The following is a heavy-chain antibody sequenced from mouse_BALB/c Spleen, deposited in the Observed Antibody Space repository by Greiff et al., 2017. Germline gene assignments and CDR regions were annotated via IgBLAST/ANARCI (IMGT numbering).Heavy chain of an antibody. Sequence: EVMLVESGGGLVKPGGSLKLSCAASGFTFSSYAMSWVRQTPEKRLEWVASISSGGSTYYPDSVKGRFTISRDNARNILYLQMSSLRSEDTAMYYCARWLLSYYAMDYWGQGTTVTVSS. CDR1: GFTFSSYA. CDR2: ISSGGST. J-gene: IGHJ4*01. V-gene: IGHV5-6-5*01. CDR3: ARWLLSYYAMDY. D-gene: IGHD2-3*01.